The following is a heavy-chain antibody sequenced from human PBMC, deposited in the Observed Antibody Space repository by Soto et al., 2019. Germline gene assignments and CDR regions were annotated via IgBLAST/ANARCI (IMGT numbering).Heavy chain of an antibody. J-gene: IGHJ6*03. V-gene: IGHV3-48*01. CDR1: GFILSDCA. D-gene: IGHD7-27*01. CDR3: ARDLSWGSNWYYYMDV. Sequence: EVQLVESGGGLVQPGGALRLSCATSGFILSDCAMNWVRQAPWKGLEWVSYISSSSSVIDYADSVKGRFTVSRDNARNSLYLQMNSLRAEDTAVYYCARDLSWGSNWYYYMDVWGKGTTVTFSS. CDR2: ISSSSSVI.